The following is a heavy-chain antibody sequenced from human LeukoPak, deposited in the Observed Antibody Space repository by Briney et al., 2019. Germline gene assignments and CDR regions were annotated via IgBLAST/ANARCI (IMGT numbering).Heavy chain of an antibody. CDR1: GFTFSSYW. V-gene: IGHV3-7*05. CDR2: IRQDGSEK. CDR3: ARYCSSTSCRRAFDY. D-gene: IGHD2-2*01. Sequence: GGSLRLSCAASGFTFSSYWMSWVRQAPGKGLEWVANIRQDGSEKYYVDSVKGRFTISRDNAKNSLYLQMNSLRAEDTAVYYCARYCSSTSCRRAFDYWGQGTLVTVST. J-gene: IGHJ4*02.